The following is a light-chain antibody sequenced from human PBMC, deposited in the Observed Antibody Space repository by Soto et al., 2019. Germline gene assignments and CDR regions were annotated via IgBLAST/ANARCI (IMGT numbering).Light chain of an antibody. CDR1: QSISSW. CDR2: GAS. Sequence: DIQMTQSPSTLSASVGDRVTITCRASQSISSWLAWYQQIPGKAPNLLIYGASSLQSGVPSRFSGSGSGTEFTLTINSLQPDDFATYYCQQYNSDSGTFGQGTKVEIK. CDR3: QQYNSDSGT. J-gene: IGKJ1*01. V-gene: IGKV1-5*01.